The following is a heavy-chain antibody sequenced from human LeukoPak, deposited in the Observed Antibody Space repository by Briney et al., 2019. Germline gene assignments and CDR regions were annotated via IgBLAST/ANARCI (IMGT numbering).Heavy chain of an antibody. J-gene: IGHJ6*02. Sequence: GGSLRLSCLVSGFTITDHWMSWVRQAPGKGLEWVSYIKKEDGSEKYYMDSVKGRFTISRDNAKNSVYLHMNSLRAEDSAVYYCARGHFGLDVWGQGTTVTVSS. CDR2: IKKEDGSEK. CDR1: GFTITDHW. CDR3: ARGHFGLDV. V-gene: IGHV3-7*01.